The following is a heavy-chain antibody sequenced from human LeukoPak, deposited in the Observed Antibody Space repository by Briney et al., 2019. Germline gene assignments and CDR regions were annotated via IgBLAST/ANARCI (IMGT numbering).Heavy chain of an antibody. D-gene: IGHD5-18*01. CDR1: GFTFSSYA. CDR2: ISGSGGST. J-gene: IGHJ5*02. CDR3: AKDKYSPNINNWFDP. V-gene: IGHV3-23*01. Sequence: GGSLRLSCAASGFTFSSYAMSWVRQAPGKGLEWVSAISGSGGSTYYADSVKGRFTTSRDNSKNTLYLQMNSLRAEDTAVYYCAKDKYSPNINNWFDPWGRGTLVTVSS.